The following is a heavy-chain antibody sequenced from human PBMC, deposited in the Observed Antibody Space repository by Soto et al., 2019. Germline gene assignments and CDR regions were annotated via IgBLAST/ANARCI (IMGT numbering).Heavy chain of an antibody. Sequence: GWSLRLSCAASGFNFNSYTINWVRQAPGKRLEWLSSISSSGYIFSTDSVRGRFTISRDNAKNSVYLQINSLRAEDTAVYLFGIVVTVLELPLNGDNWGQGTLGTVSS. D-gene: IGHD3-3*01. CDR3: GIVVTVLELPLNGDN. CDR1: GFNFNSYT. J-gene: IGHJ4*02. CDR2: ISSSGYI. V-gene: IGHV3-21*01.